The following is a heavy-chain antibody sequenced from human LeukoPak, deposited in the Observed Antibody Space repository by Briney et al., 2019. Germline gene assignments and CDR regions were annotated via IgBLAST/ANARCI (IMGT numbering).Heavy chain of an antibody. CDR2: INHSGST. D-gene: IGHD6-13*01. Sequence: GSLRLSCAASGFTFDDYGMSWIRQPPGKGLEWIGEINHSGSTNYNPSLKSRVTISVDTSKNQFSLKLSSVTAADTAVYYCAKSSSSWYYFDYWGQGTLVTVSS. CDR3: AKSSSSWYYFDY. CDR1: GFTFDDYG. V-gene: IGHV4-34*08. J-gene: IGHJ4*02.